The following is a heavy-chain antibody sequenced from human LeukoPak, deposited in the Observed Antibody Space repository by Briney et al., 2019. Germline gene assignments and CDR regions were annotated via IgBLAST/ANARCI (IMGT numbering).Heavy chain of an antibody. V-gene: IGHV3-74*01. CDR2: INTDGSST. CDR3: ARAEDCNSTSCPRAFDI. Sequence: GGSLRLSCAASGFTFNTYWMHWVRQAPGKRLVWVSRINTDGSSTNYADSVKGRFTISRDNAENTLYLQMNSLRAEDTAVYYCARAEDCNSTSCPRAFDIWGQGTMVTVSS. J-gene: IGHJ3*02. CDR1: GFTFNTYW. D-gene: IGHD2-2*01.